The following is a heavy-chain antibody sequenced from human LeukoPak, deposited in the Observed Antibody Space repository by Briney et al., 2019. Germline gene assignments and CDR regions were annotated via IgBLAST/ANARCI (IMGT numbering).Heavy chain of an antibody. Sequence: PSETLSLTCAVYGGSFSGYYWSWIRQPPGKGLEWIGYIYYSGSTNYNPSLKSRVTISVDTSKNQFSLKLSSVTAADTAVYYCARGYCTNGVCSLYYFDYWGQGTLVTVSS. J-gene: IGHJ4*02. CDR2: IYYSGST. D-gene: IGHD2-8*01. CDR3: ARGYCTNGVCSLYYFDY. CDR1: GGSFSGYY. V-gene: IGHV4-59*08.